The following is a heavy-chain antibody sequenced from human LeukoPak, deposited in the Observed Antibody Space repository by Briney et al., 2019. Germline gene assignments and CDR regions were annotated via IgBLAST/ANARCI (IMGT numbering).Heavy chain of an antibody. CDR2: ISGSGGST. J-gene: IGHJ4*02. CDR1: GFTFSSYA. Sequence: GGSLRLSCAASGFTFSSYAMSWVRQAPGKGLEWVSAISGSGGSTYYADSVKGRFTISRDNSKNTLYLQMNSLRVEDTAVYYCAKLAKYFYGAETFYFFEHWGQGTPVTASS. CDR3: AKLAKYFYGAETFYFFEH. D-gene: IGHD3-10*01. V-gene: IGHV3-23*01.